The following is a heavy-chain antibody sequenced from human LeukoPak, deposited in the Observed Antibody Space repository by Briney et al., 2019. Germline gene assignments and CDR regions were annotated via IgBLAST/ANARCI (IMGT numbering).Heavy chain of an antibody. CDR1: GGSISSSSYY. V-gene: IGHV4-39*01. Sequence: PSETLSLTCAVSGGSISSSSYYWGWIRQPPGKGLEWIGSIYYSGSTYYNPSLKSRVTISVDTPKNQFSLKLSSVTAADTAVYYCARHVGYCSGGSCYGYFDYWGQGTLVTVSS. CDR2: IYYSGST. D-gene: IGHD2-15*01. J-gene: IGHJ4*02. CDR3: ARHVGYCSGGSCYGYFDY.